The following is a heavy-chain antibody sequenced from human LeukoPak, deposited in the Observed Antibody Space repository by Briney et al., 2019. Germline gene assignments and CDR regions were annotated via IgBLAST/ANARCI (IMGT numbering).Heavy chain of an antibody. Sequence: ASVKVSCKASGYTFTSYGISWVRQAPGQGLEWMGWISAYNGNTNYAQKLQGRVTMTTDTSTSTAYMELRSLRSDDTAVYYCARCSYSSSWYGTTYNWFDPWGQGTLVTVSS. D-gene: IGHD6-13*01. V-gene: IGHV1-18*01. CDR3: ARCSYSSSWYGTTYNWFDP. CDR2: ISAYNGNT. CDR1: GYTFTSYG. J-gene: IGHJ5*02.